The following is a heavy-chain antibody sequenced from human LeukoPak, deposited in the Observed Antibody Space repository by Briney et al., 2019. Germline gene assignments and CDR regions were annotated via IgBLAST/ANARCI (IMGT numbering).Heavy chain of an antibody. CDR1: GFIFNNYE. V-gene: IGHV3-48*03. J-gene: IGHJ6*03. CDR3: ARGKTGSYYSRSYYMDV. CDR2: ISSSGITI. D-gene: IGHD3-10*01. Sequence: PGGSLRLSCSASGFIFNNYEMNWVRQAPGKGLEWVSYISSSGITIYYADSVKGRFTISRDNAKNSLYLQMNSLRAEDTAVYYCARGKTGSYYSRSYYMDVWGKGTTVTISS.